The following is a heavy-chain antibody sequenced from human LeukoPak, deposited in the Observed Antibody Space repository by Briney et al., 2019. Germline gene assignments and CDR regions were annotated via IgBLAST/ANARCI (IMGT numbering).Heavy chain of an antibody. J-gene: IGHJ5*02. CDR1: GFTFSSYG. CDR2: IRYDGSNK. Sequence: PGGSLRLSCAASGFTFSSYGMRWVRQAPGKGLEWVAFIRYDGSNKYYADSVKGRFTISRDNSKNTLYLQMNSLRAEDTAVYYCAKTYDYVWGSYRFSWFDPWGQGTLVTVSS. D-gene: IGHD3-16*02. V-gene: IGHV3-30*02. CDR3: AKTYDYVWGSYRFSWFDP.